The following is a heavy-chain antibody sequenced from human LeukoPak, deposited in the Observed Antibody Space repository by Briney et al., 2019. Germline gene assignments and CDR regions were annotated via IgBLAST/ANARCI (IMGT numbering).Heavy chain of an antibody. CDR2: TYYRSKWYN. D-gene: IGHD6-13*01. V-gene: IGHV6-1*01. CDR3: ASRFGSSSSWYWGVLDY. CDR1: GDSVSSNSAA. Sequence: SQTLSLTCAISGDSVSSNSAAWNWIRQSPSRGLEWLGRTYYRSKWYNDYAVSVKSRITINPDTSKNQFSLKLSSMTAADTAVYYCASRFGSSSSWYWGVLDYWGQGTLVTVSS. J-gene: IGHJ4*02.